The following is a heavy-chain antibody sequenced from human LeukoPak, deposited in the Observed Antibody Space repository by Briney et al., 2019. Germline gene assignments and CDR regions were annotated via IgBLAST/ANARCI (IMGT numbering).Heavy chain of an antibody. CDR2: INHSGST. Sequence: SETLSLTCAVYGGSFSGYYWSWIRQPPGKGLEWIGEINHSGSTNYNPSLKSRVTISVDTSKNQFSLKLSSVTAADTAVYYCARCYWFDPWGQGTLVTVSS. CDR3: ARCYWFDP. J-gene: IGHJ5*02. V-gene: IGHV4-34*01. CDR1: GGSFSGYY.